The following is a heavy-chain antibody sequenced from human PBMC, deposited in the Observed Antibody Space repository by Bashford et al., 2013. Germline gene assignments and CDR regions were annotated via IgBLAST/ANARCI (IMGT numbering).Heavy chain of an antibody. CDR3: ARESENSAAKDAFDI. V-gene: IGHV4-4*02. CDR2: IYRSGST. D-gene: IGHD1-26*01. J-gene: IGHJ3*02. CDR1: GDSVITETW. Sequence: SETLSLTCTVSGDSVITETWWNWVRQPPGKGLEWIGEIYRSGSTNYNPSLESRVTISLDKSKNQFSLKLTSVTAADTGVYFCARESENSAAKDAFDIWGQGTMVTVSS.